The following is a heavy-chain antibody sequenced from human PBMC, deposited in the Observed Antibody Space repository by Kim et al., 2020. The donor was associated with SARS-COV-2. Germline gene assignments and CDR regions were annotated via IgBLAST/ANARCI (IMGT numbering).Heavy chain of an antibody. CDR1: GFTFSNYG. Sequence: GGSLRLSCAASGFTFSNYGIHWVRQAPGKGLEWVAVIWNDGSNKYYADSVKGRFTISRDNSKNTLFLQMNSLRDEDTAVYYCARDLGYCSGGSCYYDYAMDVWGQGTTVTVSS. D-gene: IGHD2-15*01. V-gene: IGHV3-33*01. J-gene: IGHJ6*02. CDR2: IWNDGSNK. CDR3: ARDLGYCSGGSCYYDYAMDV.